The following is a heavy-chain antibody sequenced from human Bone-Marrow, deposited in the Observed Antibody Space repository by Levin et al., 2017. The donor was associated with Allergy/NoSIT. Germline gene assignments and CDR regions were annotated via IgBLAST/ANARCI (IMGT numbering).Heavy chain of an antibody. D-gene: IGHD1-26*01. CDR1: GFTFRSFG. J-gene: IGHJ6*02. CDR2: IWYDGSYK. CDR3: ARRLVPAGQAYYGMDV. Sequence: QAGGSLRLSCVASGFTFRSFGMHWVRQAPGKGLEWVAIIWYDGSYKYYADSVKGRFTISRDNSKNTLYLQMNGLRAEDTAVYYCARRLVPAGQAYYGMDVWGQGTKVIVSS. V-gene: IGHV3-33*01.